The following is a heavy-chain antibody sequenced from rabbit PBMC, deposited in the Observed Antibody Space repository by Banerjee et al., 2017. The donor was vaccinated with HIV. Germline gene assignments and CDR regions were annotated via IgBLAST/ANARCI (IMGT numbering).Heavy chain of an antibody. CDR3: AREGSAWGEFNL. D-gene: IGHD4-1*01. J-gene: IGHJ4*01. Sequence: QEQLEESGGDLVKPEGSLTLTCKASGFSFSSGYDMCWVRQAPGKGLEWIACINTSSGNTVYASWAKGRLTISKTSWTTVTLQMTSLTAADTATYFCAREGSAWGEFNLWGPGTLVTVS. CDR2: INTSSGNT. V-gene: IGHV1S45*01. CDR1: GFSFSSGYD.